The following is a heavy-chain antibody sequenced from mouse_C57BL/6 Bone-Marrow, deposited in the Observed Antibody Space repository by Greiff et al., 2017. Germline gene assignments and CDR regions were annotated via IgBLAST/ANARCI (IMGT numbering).Heavy chain of an antibody. CDR3: ASYYGSLDY. CDR2: INPSTGGT. Sequence: VQLQQSGPELVKPGASVKISCKASGYSFTGYYMNWVKQSPEKSLEWIGEINPSTGGTTYNQKFKAKATLTVDKSSSTAYMQLKSLTSEDSAVYYCASYYGSLDYWGQGTTLTVSS. CDR1: GYSFTGYY. J-gene: IGHJ2*01. D-gene: IGHD1-1*01. V-gene: IGHV1-42*01.